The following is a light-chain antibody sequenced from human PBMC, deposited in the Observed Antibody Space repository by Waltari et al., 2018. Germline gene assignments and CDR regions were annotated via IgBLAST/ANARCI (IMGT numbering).Light chain of an antibody. CDR3: QHYDNWPPRVT. CDR1: QSVSSN. Sequence: EIVMTQSPATLSVSPGERATLSCRASQSVSSNLAWYQQKPGQAPRLLIYGASTRATGIPARFSGSWSGTEFTLTISSLQSEDFAVYYCQHYDNWPPRVTFGQGTKLEIK. V-gene: IGKV3-15*01. CDR2: GAS. J-gene: IGKJ2*01.